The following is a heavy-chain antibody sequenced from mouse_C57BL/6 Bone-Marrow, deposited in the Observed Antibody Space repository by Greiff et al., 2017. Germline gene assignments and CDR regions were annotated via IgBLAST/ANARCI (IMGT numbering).Heavy chain of an antibody. CDR1: GYTFTSYW. CDR2: IDPSDSYT. J-gene: IGHJ4*01. V-gene: IGHV1-50*01. Sequence: QVQLQQPGAELVKPGASVKLSCKASGYTFTSYWMQWVKQRPGQGLEWIGEIDPSDSYTNYNQKFKGKATLTVDTSSSTAYMQLSSLTSEDSAVYYCARRSYYYGSSSYYAMDYWGQGTSVTVPS. CDR3: ARRSYYYGSSSYYAMDY. D-gene: IGHD1-1*01.